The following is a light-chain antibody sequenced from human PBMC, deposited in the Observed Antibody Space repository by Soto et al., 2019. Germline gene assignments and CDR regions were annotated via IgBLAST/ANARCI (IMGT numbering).Light chain of an antibody. J-gene: IGKJ1*01. CDR3: QQYNLHCT. CDR2: KAS. V-gene: IGKV1-5*03. CDR1: QTITSW. Sequence: QVTKAAAALSGSVGERVTITCLPSQTITSWLAWYQQKPQKAPKLLIYKASPFTSRVPSRFSGSGSGTEFPLTISIQPDDDFATYCCQQYNLHCTFGQGTKVDIK.